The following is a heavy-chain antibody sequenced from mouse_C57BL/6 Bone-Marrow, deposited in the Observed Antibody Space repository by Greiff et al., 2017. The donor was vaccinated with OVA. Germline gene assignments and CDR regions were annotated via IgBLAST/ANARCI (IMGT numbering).Heavy chain of an antibody. D-gene: IGHD2-5*01. CDR2: IYPGDGDT. CDR1: GYAFSSSW. V-gene: IGHV1-82*01. J-gene: IGHJ2*01. CDR3: ARWGYSNSDY. Sequence: QVQLKQSGPELVKPGASVKISCKASGYAFSSSWMNWVKQRPGKGLEWIGRIYPGDGDTNYNGKFKGKATLTADKSSSTAYMQLSSLTSEDSAVYFCARWGYSNSDYWGQGTTLTVSS.